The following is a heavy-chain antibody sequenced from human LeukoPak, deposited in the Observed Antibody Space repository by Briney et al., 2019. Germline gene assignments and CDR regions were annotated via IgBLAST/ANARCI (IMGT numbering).Heavy chain of an antibody. CDR2: ISAYNGNT. J-gene: IGHJ4*02. D-gene: IGHD3-16*02. CDR3: AREAPYYDYVWGSYRRGYFDY. Sequence: ASVKVSCKASGYTFTSYGISWVRQAPGQGLEWMGLISAYNGNTNYAQKLQGRVTMTTDTSTSTAYMELRSLRSDDTAVYYCAREAPYYDYVWGSYRRGYFDYWGQGTLVTVSS. V-gene: IGHV1-18*01. CDR1: GYTFTSYG.